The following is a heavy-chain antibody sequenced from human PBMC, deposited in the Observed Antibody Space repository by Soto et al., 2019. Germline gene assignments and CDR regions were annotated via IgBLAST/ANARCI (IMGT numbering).Heavy chain of an antibody. Sequence: GGSLRLSCAASGFTFSSYAMSWVRQAPGKGLEWVAVISDSGSNKYYADSVKGRFTISRDNSKNTLYLQMNSLRAEDTAVYYCARESGVTMIVVELNDALDIWGQGTMVTVSS. CDR2: ISDSGSNK. V-gene: IGHV3-30-3*01. CDR3: ARESGVTMIVVELNDALDI. D-gene: IGHD3-22*01. CDR1: GFTFSSYA. J-gene: IGHJ3*02.